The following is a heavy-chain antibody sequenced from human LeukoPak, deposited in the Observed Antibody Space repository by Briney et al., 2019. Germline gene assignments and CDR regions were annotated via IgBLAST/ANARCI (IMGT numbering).Heavy chain of an antibody. V-gene: IGHV3-33*01. J-gene: IGHJ4*02. CDR1: GVTFSTSG. D-gene: IGHD3-22*01. CDR3: ARARGVSTGYRPIDY. CDR2: IWYDGSNK. Sequence: GGSLRLSCAASGVTFSTSGMHWVRQAPGKGLEWVAVIWYDGSNKHYAESVKGRFSISRDNSKSTLYLQMNSLRAEDTAVYYCARARGVSTGYRPIDYWGQGTLVTVSS.